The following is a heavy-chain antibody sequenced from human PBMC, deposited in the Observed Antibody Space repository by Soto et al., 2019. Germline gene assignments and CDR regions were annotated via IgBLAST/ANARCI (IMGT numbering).Heavy chain of an antibody. Sequence: PSGTLSLTCTVSGGSISSYYWSWIRQPPGKGLEWIGYIYYSGSTNYNPSLKSRVTISVDTSKNQFSLKLSSVTAADTAVYYCARAASGGAIGYYYYYMDVWGKGTTVPVSS. J-gene: IGHJ6*03. CDR3: ARAASGGAIGYYYYYMDV. CDR1: GGSISSYY. D-gene: IGHD2-21*01. V-gene: IGHV4-59*01. CDR2: IYYSGST.